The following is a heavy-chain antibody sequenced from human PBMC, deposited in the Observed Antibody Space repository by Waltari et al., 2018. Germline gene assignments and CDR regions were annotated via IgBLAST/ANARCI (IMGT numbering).Heavy chain of an antibody. CDR1: GFTFSSYG. J-gene: IGHJ3*02. V-gene: IGHV3-30*18. D-gene: IGHD6-13*01. CDR2: IWYDGSNK. CDR3: AKDRQQLDAFDI. Sequence: QVQLVESGGGVVQPGRSLRLSCAASGFTFSSYGMHWVRQAPGKGLEWVAVIWYDGSNKYDADSVKGRFTISRDNSKNTLYLQMNSLRAEDTAMYYCAKDRQQLDAFDIWGQGTMVTVSS.